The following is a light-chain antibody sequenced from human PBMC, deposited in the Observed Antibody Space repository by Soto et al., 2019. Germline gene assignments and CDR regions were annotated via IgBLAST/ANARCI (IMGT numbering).Light chain of an antibody. CDR3: SSYAGSNNFV. J-gene: IGLJ1*01. CDR2: EVS. CDR1: NSDVGGYNY. V-gene: IGLV2-8*01. Sequence: QSVLTQPPSASGSPGQSVTISCTGPNSDVGGYNYVSWYQQYPGKAPKLIIYEVSQRPSGVPGRFSGSKSGNTASLTVSGLQAEDEADYYCSSYAGSNNFVFGTGTKATVL.